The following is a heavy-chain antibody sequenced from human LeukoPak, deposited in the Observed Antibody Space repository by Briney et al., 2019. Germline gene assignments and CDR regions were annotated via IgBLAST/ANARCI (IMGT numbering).Heavy chain of an antibody. Sequence: SETLSLTCTVSGGSITSGSYYWSWIRQPAGKGLEWIGRIYTSGSTNYNPSLKSRVTISVDTSRNQFSLKLSSVTAADTAVYYCASTVRGALWAFDIWGQGTMVTVSS. J-gene: IGHJ3*02. D-gene: IGHD3-10*01. CDR2: IYTSGST. V-gene: IGHV4-61*02. CDR3: ASTVRGALWAFDI. CDR1: GGSITSGSYY.